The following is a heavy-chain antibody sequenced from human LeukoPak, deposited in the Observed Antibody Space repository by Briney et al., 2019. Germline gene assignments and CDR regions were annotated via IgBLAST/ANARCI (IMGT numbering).Heavy chain of an antibody. CDR3: ARCGYSSSWYCAGCDY. CDR1: GGSISSGGYY. J-gene: IGHJ4*02. CDR2: IYYSGST. D-gene: IGHD6-13*01. Sequence: RPSQTLSLTCTVSGGSISSGGYYWSWIRQHPGKGLEWIGYIYYSGSTYYNPSLKSRVTISVDTSKNQFSLKLSSVTAADAAVYYCARCGYSSSWYCAGCDYWGQGTLVTVSS. V-gene: IGHV4-31*03.